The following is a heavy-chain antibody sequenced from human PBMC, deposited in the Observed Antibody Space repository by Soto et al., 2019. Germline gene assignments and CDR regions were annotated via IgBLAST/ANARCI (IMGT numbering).Heavy chain of an antibody. Sequence: GGSLRLSCEASGFSLSRYGFHWVRQAPGKGLEWLAFISYDGNNKHHRDSLKGRFTISGDNSKNKLYLDMNSLRVEDTAFYYCARLYPEYSTGWFADLWGQGSLVTVSS. CDR2: ISYDGNNK. J-gene: IGHJ5*02. CDR1: GFSLSRYG. D-gene: IGHD6-19*01. CDR3: ARLYPEYSTGWFADL. V-gene: IGHV3-33*05.